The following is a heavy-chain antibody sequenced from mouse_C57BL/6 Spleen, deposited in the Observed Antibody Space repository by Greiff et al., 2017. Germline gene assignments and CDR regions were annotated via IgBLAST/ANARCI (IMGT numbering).Heavy chain of an antibody. CDR3: ASLYGGFAY. Sequence: EVMLVESGGGLVQPGGSLSHSCAASGFTFTDYYMSWVRQPPGKALEWLGFIRNKANGYTTEYSASVKGRFTISRDNSQSILYLQMNALRAEDSATYYCASLYGGFAYWGQGTLVTVSA. J-gene: IGHJ3*01. V-gene: IGHV7-3*01. CDR1: GFTFTDYY. CDR2: IRNKANGYTT. D-gene: IGHD1-1*01.